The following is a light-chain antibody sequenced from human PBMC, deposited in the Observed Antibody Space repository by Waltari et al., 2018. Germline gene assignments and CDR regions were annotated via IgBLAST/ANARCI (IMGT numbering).Light chain of an antibody. V-gene: IGLV2-14*03. Sequence: QSALTQPASVSGSPGQSITISCAGSSSDVGAYNYVSWYQQHPGKAPRLIIYDVSNRPSGVSNRVAGSRSGNTASLTISGLQAEDEADYYCASYTTSDSYVFGTGTEVTVL. J-gene: IGLJ1*01. CDR1: SSDVGAYNY. CDR2: DVS. CDR3: ASYTTSDSYV.